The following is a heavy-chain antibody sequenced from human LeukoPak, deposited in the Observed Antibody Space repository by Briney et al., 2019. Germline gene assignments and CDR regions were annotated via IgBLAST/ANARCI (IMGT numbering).Heavy chain of an antibody. CDR1: GGTFSSYA. D-gene: IGHD3-22*01. Sequence: GASVKVSCKASGGTFSSYAISWVRQAPGQGLEWMGEIIPIFGTANYAQKFQGRVTITTDESTSTAYMELSSLRSEDTAVYYCARARSPSSGYLLRDHNWFDPWGQGTLVTVSS. J-gene: IGHJ5*02. V-gene: IGHV1-69*05. CDR3: ARARSPSSGYLLRDHNWFDP. CDR2: IIPIFGTA.